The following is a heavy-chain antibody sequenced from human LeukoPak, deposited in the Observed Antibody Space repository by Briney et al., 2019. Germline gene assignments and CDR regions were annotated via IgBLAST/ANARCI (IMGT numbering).Heavy chain of an antibody. Sequence: GGSLRLSCAASGFTFSSYSMNWVRQAPGKGLEWVSFIGSSSGYIYYADSVKGRFTISRDNAKNSLYLQMNSLRAEDTAVYYCARVWFGESGWFDPWGQGTLVTVSS. D-gene: IGHD3-10*01. J-gene: IGHJ5*02. CDR3: ARVWFGESGWFDP. V-gene: IGHV3-21*01. CDR1: GFTFSSYS. CDR2: IGSSSGYI.